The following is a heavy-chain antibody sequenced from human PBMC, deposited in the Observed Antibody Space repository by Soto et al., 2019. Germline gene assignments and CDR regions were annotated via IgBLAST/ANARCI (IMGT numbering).Heavy chain of an antibody. CDR3: ARASYDILTAYYLDY. Sequence: PSETLSLTCAVSGGSISSGAFTWSWIRQPPGKGLEWIGCTYHSGSTFYNPSLKSRVTISADRSKNHFSLKLSSVTAADTAVYYCARASYDILTAYYLDYWGQGXLVTVYS. CDR2: TYHSGST. D-gene: IGHD3-9*01. J-gene: IGHJ4*02. CDR1: GGSISSGAFT. V-gene: IGHV4-30-2*01.